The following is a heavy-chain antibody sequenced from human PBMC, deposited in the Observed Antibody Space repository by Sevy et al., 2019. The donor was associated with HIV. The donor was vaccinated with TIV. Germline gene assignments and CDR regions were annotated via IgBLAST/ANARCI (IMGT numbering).Heavy chain of an antibody. CDR3: AKPLHRTGYSSSWYFDWYFDL. D-gene: IGHD6-13*01. CDR1: GFTFDDYA. V-gene: IGHV3-9*01. CDR2: ISWNSGSI. Sequence: QLGGSLRLSCAASGFTFDDYAMHWVRQAPGKGLEWVSGISWNSGSIGYADSVKGRFTISRDNAKNSLYLQMNSLRAEDTALYYCAKPLHRTGYSSSWYFDWYFDLWGRGTLVTVSS. J-gene: IGHJ2*01.